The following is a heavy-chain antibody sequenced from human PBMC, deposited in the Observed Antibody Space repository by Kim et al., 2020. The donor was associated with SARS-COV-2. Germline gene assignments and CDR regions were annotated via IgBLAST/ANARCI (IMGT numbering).Heavy chain of an antibody. D-gene: IGHD2-2*01. CDR3: ARGRCSTSCYTYYYYYGMDV. Sequence: SETLSLTCAVYGGSFSGYYWSWIRQPPGKGLEWIGEINHSGSTNYNPSLKSRVTISVDTSKNQFSLKLSSVTAADTAVYYCARGRCSTSCYTYYYYYGMDVWGQGTTVTVSS. J-gene: IGHJ6*02. CDR1: GGSFSGYY. CDR2: INHSGST. V-gene: IGHV4-34*01.